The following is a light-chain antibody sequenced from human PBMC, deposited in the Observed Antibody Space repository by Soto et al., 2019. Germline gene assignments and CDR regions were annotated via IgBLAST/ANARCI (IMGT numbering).Light chain of an antibody. CDR2: DVS. J-gene: IGLJ2*01. Sequence: QSALTQPASVSGSPGQSITISCTGTSSDVGGYKYVSWYQQHPGKAPKLMIYDVSNRPSGVSNRFSGSKSGNTASLTNSGLQAEDEADYYCSSYTSSSTLVFGGGTKLTVL. CDR3: SSYTSSSTLV. CDR1: SSDVGGYKY. V-gene: IGLV2-14*01.